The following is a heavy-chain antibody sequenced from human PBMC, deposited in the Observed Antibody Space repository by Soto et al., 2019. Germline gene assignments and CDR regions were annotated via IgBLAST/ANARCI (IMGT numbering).Heavy chain of an antibody. CDR1: GFTFTNYA. CDR2: NIGAGGST. V-gene: IGHV3-23*01. D-gene: IGHD2-2*01. CDR3: ATYQQIGGSDEY. Sequence: EVQLLESGGGLVQPGGSLRVSCEASGFTFTNYAMSWVHQAPGKGLEWVSNIGAGGSTVYTDSVKGHFTISRDNSKSTVYLQMNSLRAEDTAVYYCATYQQIGGSDEYWGQGTLVTVSS. J-gene: IGHJ4*02.